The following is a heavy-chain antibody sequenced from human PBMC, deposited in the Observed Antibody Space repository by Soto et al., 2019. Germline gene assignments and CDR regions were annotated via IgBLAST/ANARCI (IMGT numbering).Heavy chain of an antibody. CDR2: FYYSGST. J-gene: IGHJ4*02. CDR1: GGSISSGGHY. D-gene: IGHD3-22*01. CDR3: ARAEIVVFFFDS. Sequence: PSETLSLTCTVSGGSISSGGHYWSWIRQHPGKGLEWIGYFYYSGSTYYNPSLKGRVTISVDTSKNHFSLNLSSVTAADTAVYYCARAEIVVFFFDSWGPGTLVTVSS. V-gene: IGHV4-31*03.